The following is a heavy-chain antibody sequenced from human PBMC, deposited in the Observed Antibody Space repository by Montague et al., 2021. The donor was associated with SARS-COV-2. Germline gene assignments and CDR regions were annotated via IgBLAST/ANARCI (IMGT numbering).Heavy chain of an antibody. CDR2: IFWDDDK. Sequence: PALVKPTQTLTLTCAVSGFSLTTSGVAVGWIRQPPGKALEWLALIFWDDDKRYSPSLRSRLTISKDTPKNQMVLTVTNMDPVDTATYYCVHRHPPEADGSYYYFDYWGQGTLVTVSS. V-gene: IGHV2-5*02. J-gene: IGHJ4*02. D-gene: IGHD1-26*01. CDR1: GFSLTTSGVA. CDR3: VHRHPPEADGSYYYFDY.